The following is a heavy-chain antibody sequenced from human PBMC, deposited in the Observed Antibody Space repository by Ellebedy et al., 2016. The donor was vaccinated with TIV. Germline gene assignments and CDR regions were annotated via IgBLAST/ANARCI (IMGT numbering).Heavy chain of an antibody. CDR1: GFTFSNVW. CDR2: IKSKTDGGTT. Sequence: GESLKISXAASGFTFSNVWMTWVRQAPGKGLEWVGRIKSKTDGGTTDYAAPVKGRFTISRDDSKNTLYLQMNSLKTEDTAVYFCTTEVGVSGFDIWGQGTMVTVSS. CDR3: TTEVGVSGFDI. D-gene: IGHD1-26*01. V-gene: IGHV3-15*01. J-gene: IGHJ3*02.